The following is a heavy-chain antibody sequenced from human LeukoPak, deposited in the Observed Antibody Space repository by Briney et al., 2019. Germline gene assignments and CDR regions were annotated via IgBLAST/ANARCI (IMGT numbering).Heavy chain of an antibody. Sequence: GGSLRLSCAASGFTFSSYSMTWVRQAPGKGLEWVSYISSSSTIYYADSVKGRFTISRDNAKNSLYLQMNSLRAEDTAVYYCARSLFIAAAYFDYWGQGTLVTVSS. CDR3: ARSLFIAAAYFDY. CDR2: ISSSSTI. J-gene: IGHJ4*02. D-gene: IGHD6-13*01. CDR1: GFTFSSYS. V-gene: IGHV3-48*01.